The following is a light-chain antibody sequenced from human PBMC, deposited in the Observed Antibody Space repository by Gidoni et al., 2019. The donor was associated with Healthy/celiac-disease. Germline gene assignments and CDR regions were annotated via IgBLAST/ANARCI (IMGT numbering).Light chain of an antibody. CDR3: QQYNSYLAVT. J-gene: IGKJ1*01. Sequence: DIQMTQSPSTLSASVGDRVTITCRASQSISSWLAWYQQKPGKAPKLLIYDASSLESGVPPRCSGSGSGTEFTLTISSLQPDDFATYYCQQYNSYLAVTFGQGTKVEIK. V-gene: IGKV1-5*01. CDR2: DAS. CDR1: QSISSW.